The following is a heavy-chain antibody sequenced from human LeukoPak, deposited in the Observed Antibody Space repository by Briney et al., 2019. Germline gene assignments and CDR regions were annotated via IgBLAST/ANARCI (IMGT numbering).Heavy chain of an antibody. D-gene: IGHD1-7*01. CDR1: GGSFSGYY. CDR2: INHSGTT. CDR3: ARVSQLELRLWYYYYMDV. Sequence: SETLSLTCAVYGGSFSGYYWSWIRQPPGKGPEWIGEINHSGTTNYNPSLKSRVTISVDTSKNQFSLKLSSVTAADTAVYYCARVSQLELRLWYYYYMDVWGKGTTVTVSS. V-gene: IGHV4-34*01. J-gene: IGHJ6*03.